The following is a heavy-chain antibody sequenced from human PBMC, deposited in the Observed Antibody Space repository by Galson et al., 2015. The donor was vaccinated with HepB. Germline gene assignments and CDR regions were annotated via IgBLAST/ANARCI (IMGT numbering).Heavy chain of an antibody. V-gene: IGHV3-9*01. CDR2: ISWNGNRI. J-gene: IGHJ6*01. D-gene: IGHD4-17*01. CDR3: ARDNGDGDSSGTQNYYYYGMDV. CDR1: GFSFEDYA. Sequence: SLRLSCAASGFSFEDYAMHWVRQDPGKGLEWVSSISWNGNRIAYADSVKGRFTISRDNAKSSLYLQMNNLRVEDTAFYYCARDNGDGDSSGTQNYYYYGMDVWGPGTTVTVSP.